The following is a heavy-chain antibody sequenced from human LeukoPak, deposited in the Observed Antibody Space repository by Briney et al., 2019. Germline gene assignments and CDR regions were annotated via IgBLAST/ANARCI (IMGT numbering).Heavy chain of an antibody. CDR1: GYTFTDYY. J-gene: IGHJ4*02. CDR3: ARARLYSATSPFDY. CDR2: INPNSGDT. D-gene: IGHD1-26*01. Sequence: ASVKVSCKASGYTFTDYYIHWVRQAPGQGLEWVGWINPNSGDTDYVQKFQGKVTMARDTSISTAYMELSSLRPDYTAVYYCARARLYSATSPFDYWGQGTLLTVSS. V-gene: IGHV1-2*02.